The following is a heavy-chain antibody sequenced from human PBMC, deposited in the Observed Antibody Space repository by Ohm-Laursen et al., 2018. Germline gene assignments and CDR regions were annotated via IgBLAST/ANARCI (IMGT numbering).Heavy chain of an antibody. CDR2: IYHSGST. Sequence: SQTLSLTCAVSGYSISSGDYWGWIRQPPGKGLEWIGSIYHSGSTHYSPSLKSRFTISVHTSKNQFSLKLSCVTAADTAVYYCARNNSGWDFDYWGQGTLVTVSS. CDR1: GYSISSGDY. J-gene: IGHJ4*02. D-gene: IGHD6-19*01. CDR3: ARNNSGWDFDY. V-gene: IGHV4-38-2*01.